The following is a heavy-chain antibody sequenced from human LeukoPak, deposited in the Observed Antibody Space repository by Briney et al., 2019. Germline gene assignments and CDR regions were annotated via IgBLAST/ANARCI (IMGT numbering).Heavy chain of an antibody. CDR1: GFTFSSYA. V-gene: IGHV3-30-3*01. Sequence: GGSLRLSCAASGFTFSSYAMHWVRQAPGKGLEWVAVISYDGSNKYYADSVKGRFTISRDNSKNTLYLQMNSLRAEDTAVYYCARDLDLLLYGMDVWGQGTTVTVSS. CDR3: ARDLDLLLYGMDV. CDR2: ISYDGSNK. D-gene: IGHD1-26*01. J-gene: IGHJ6*02.